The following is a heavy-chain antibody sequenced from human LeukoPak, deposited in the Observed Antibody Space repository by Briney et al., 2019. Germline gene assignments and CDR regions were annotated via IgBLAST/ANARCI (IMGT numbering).Heavy chain of an antibody. CDR1: GGSFSGYY. D-gene: IGHD2-2*01. V-gene: IGHV4-34*01. J-gene: IGHJ6*02. CDR2: INHSGST. Sequence: SETLSLTCAVYGGSFSGYYWSWIRQPPGKGLEWIGEINHSGSTNYNPSLKSRVTISVDTPKNQFSLKLSSVTAADTAVYYCARGRRGKVRGLGYCSSTSCYFPHYYYYGMDVWGQGTTVTVSS. CDR3: ARGRRGKVRGLGYCSSTSCYFPHYYYYGMDV.